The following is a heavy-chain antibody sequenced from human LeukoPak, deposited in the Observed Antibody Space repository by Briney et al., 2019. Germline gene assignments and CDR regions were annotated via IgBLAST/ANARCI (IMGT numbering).Heavy chain of an antibody. V-gene: IGHV3-23*01. CDR2: ISGSGGST. CDR1: GFTFSSYA. J-gene: IGHJ6*02. D-gene: IGHD6-13*01. Sequence: PGGSLRLSCAVSGFTFSSYAMSWVRQAPGKGLEWVSAISGSGGSTYYADSVKGRFTISRDNSKNTLYLQMNSLRAEDTAVYYCAKDLAAGLFDYGMDVWGQGTTVTVSS. CDR3: AKDLAAGLFDYGMDV.